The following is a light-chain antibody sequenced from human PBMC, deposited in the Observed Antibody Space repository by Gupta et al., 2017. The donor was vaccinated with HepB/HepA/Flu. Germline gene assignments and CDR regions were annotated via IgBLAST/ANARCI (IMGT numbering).Light chain of an antibody. CDR3: NSRACSGNHLEVV. CDR1: SLRSYY. V-gene: IGLV3-19*01. J-gene: IGLJ2*01. Sequence: SSELTQDPAVSVALGQTVRITCQGDSLRSYYESWYQQKPGQAPVLVIYGKNNRPSGTPDPFSGSGSRNTASFTITGARAEDEDDDYYNSRACSGNHLEVVFGGGTKLTVL. CDR2: GKN.